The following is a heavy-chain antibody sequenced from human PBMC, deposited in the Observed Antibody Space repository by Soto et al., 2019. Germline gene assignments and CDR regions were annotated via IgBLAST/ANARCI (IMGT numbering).Heavy chain of an antibody. CDR1: GFTFSHYG. V-gene: IGHV3-33*01. CDR3: ARSGGNFWADS. Sequence: QVQLVESGGGVVQPGRSLRLSCAASGFTFSHYGIHWVRQAPGKGLEWVAIIYYDGGNKYYADSVKGRFTISRDNSKNTVYLQMDRLGREDTALYSCARSGGNFWADSWGQGTLVTVSS. CDR2: IYYDGGNK. D-gene: IGHD2-21*02. J-gene: IGHJ4*02.